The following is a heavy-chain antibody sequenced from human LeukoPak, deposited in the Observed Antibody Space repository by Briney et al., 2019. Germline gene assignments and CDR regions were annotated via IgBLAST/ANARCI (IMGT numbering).Heavy chain of an antibody. Sequence: PSETLSLTCAVSGGSISSSNWWSWVRQPPGKGLEWIGEIYHSGSTNYNPSLKSRVTISVDKSKNQFSLKLSSVTAADTAVYYCARVAPLSYYYDSSGYYPYYFDYWGQGTLVTVSS. V-gene: IGHV4-4*02. CDR1: GGSISSSNW. J-gene: IGHJ4*02. D-gene: IGHD3-22*01. CDR2: IYHSGST. CDR3: ARVAPLSYYYDSSGYYPYYFDY.